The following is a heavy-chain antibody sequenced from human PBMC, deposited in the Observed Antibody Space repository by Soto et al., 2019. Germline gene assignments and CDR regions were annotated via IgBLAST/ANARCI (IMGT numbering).Heavy chain of an antibody. Sequence: GGSLRLSCAASGFTFSSYAMNWVRQAPGKGLEWVSAISGSGAGTYFADSVKGRFTISRDTSENKLYLQMNSLRAEDTAVYFCARDHGDGYPDYHFDYWGQGTLVTVPS. V-gene: IGHV3-23*01. CDR1: GFTFSSYA. CDR3: ARDHGDGYPDYHFDY. J-gene: IGHJ4*02. D-gene: IGHD5-12*01. CDR2: ISGSGAGT.